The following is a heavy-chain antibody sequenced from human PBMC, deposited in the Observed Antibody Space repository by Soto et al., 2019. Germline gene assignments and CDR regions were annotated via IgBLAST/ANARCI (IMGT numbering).Heavy chain of an antibody. V-gene: IGHV1-69*13. CDR2: IIPIFGTA. CDR1: GGTFSSYA. J-gene: IGHJ4*02. CDR3: GIRVSSCSYFDS. D-gene: IGHD6-13*01. Sequence: SVKVSCKAAGGTFSSYAISWVRQAPGQGLEWMGGIIPIFGTANYAQKFQGRVTITADESTSTAYMELSSLRSEDTAVYYCGIRVSSCSYFDSWGQRTLVPVSS.